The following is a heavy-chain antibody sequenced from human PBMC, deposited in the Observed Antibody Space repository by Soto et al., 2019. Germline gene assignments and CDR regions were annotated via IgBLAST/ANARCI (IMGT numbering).Heavy chain of an antibody. CDR3: GRRITMVRGVPDTYYFDY. D-gene: IGHD3-10*01. J-gene: IGHJ4*02. CDR2: IYWDDDK. CDR1: GFSLSTSGVG. V-gene: IGHV2-5*02. Sequence: SGPTLVNPTQTLTLTCTFSGFSLSTSGVGVGWIRQPPGKALEWLALIYWDDDKRYSPSLKSRLTITKDTSKNQVVLTMTNTDPVDTATYYCGRRITMVRGVPDTYYFDYWGQGTLVTVSS.